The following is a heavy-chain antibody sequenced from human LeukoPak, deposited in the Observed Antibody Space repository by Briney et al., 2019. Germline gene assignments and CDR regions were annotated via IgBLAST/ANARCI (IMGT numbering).Heavy chain of an antibody. CDR1: GGSISSFY. J-gene: IGHJ5*02. CDR2: IYYSGRT. CDR3: AREVVH. V-gene: IGHV4-59*12. Sequence: PSETLSLTCTVSGGSISSFYWSWIRQPPGKGLEWIGYIYYSGRTKYNPSLKSRVTISGDTSKNQSSLKLSSVTAADTAVYYCAREVVHWGQGTLVTVSS.